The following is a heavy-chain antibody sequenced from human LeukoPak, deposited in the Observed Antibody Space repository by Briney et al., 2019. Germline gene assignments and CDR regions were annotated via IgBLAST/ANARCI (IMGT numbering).Heavy chain of an antibody. D-gene: IGHD1-1*01. V-gene: IGHV4-59*01. CDR3: ARGRYTFDY. Sequence: SETLSLTCTVSGGTISGYYWTWIRQPPGKGLEYIGYIYYSGSTNHNPSLKSRVTISVDTSKNQFSLKLSSVTAADTAVYYCARGRYTFDYWGQGTLVTVSS. CDR1: GGTISGYY. CDR2: IYYSGST. J-gene: IGHJ4*02.